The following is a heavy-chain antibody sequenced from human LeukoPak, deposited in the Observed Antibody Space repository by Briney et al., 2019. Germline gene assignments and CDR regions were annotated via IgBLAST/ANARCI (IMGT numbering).Heavy chain of an antibody. J-gene: IGHJ3*02. CDR1: GYTFTGYL. Sequence: ASVTVSCKSSGYTFTGYLMHWVRQAPGQGREWMGWINPNSGGTNYAQKFQGRVTLTRDTSISTAYMELSRLRSDDTAVYYCAREEGIVVVVARSSAFDIWGQGTMVTVSS. D-gene: IGHD2-15*01. CDR3: AREEGIVVVVARSSAFDI. CDR2: INPNSGGT. V-gene: IGHV1-2*02.